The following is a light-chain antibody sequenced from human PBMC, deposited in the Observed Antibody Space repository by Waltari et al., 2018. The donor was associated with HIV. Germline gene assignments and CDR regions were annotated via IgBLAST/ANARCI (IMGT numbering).Light chain of an antibody. CDR1: SSTIGAGYD. J-gene: IGLJ3*02. Sequence: QSVLTQPPSASRAPGHRVTISCPGSSSTIGAGYDVPRYQQLPGTAPKLLIYGNSNRPSGVPDRFSGSKSGTSASLAISGLQPDDETDYYCQSYDRSLSNWVFGGGTKLTVL. V-gene: IGLV1-40*01. CDR3: QSYDRSLSNWV. CDR2: GNS.